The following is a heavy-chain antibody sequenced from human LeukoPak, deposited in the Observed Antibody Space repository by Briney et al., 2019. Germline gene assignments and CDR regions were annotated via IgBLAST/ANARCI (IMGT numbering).Heavy chain of an antibody. CDR1: GGTFSSYA. CDR2: IITIFGTA. Sequence: SVKVSCKASGGTFSSYAISRVRRAPGHRLEWMGGIITIFGTANYAQKFQGRVTITADESTSTAYMELSSLRSEDTAVYYCARVVGVVAADYYYYMDVCGKGTTVTVSS. V-gene: IGHV1-69*13. J-gene: IGHJ6*03. CDR3: ARVVGVVAADYYYYMDV. D-gene: IGHD2-15*01.